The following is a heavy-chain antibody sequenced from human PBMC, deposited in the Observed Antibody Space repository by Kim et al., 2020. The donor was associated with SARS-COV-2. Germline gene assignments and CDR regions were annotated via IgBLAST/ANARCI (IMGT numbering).Heavy chain of an antibody. CDR1: GFTFSSYS. D-gene: IGHD1-26*01. CDR3: ARDLVGPLGAKPPDY. J-gene: IGHJ4*02. Sequence: GGSLRLSCAASGFTFSSYSMNWVRQAPGKGLEWVSYISSSSSTIYYAESVKGRFTISRDNAKNSLYLQMNSLRDEDTAVYYCARDLVGPLGAKPPDYWGQGTLVTVSS. V-gene: IGHV3-48*02. CDR2: ISSSSSTI.